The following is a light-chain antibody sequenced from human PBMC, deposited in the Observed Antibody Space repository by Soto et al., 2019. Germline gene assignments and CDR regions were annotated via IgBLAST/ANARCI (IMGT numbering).Light chain of an antibody. J-gene: IGLJ3*02. V-gene: IGLV2-8*01. CDR3: SSYAGSNLWV. CDR2: EVS. CDR1: SSDVGGYNY. Sequence: QSVLTQPPSASGSPGQSVTISCTGTSSDVGGYNYVSWYQQHPGKAPKLIIYEVSKRPSGVPDRFSGSKSGNTASLTVSGLQAEDEADYYCSSYAGSNLWVFGGGTKLTVL.